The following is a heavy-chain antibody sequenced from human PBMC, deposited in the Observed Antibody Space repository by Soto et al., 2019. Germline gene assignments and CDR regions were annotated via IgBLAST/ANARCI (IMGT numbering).Heavy chain of an antibody. D-gene: IGHD5-18*01. CDR1: NWPFSVYY. CDR2: INHSGTT. J-gene: IGHJ3*02. CDR3: ARDNTRRCACDI. V-gene: IGHV4-34*01. Sequence: PSETLSPTCAVYNWPFSVYYWTWIRQPPGKGMEWIGEINHSGTTNNNPSLKSRVTISVDTSKNQCSLKLSSVTAADTAVYDCARDNTRRCACDIWGQGTMVTVSS.